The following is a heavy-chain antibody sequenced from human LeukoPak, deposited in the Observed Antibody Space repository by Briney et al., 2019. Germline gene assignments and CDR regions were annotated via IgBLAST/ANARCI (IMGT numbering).Heavy chain of an antibody. J-gene: IGHJ4*02. CDR3: ARAFDSNYYEFDY. CDR1: GFSVRTRY. V-gene: IGHV3-53*01. CDR2: LYTGDRT. D-gene: IGHD4-11*01. Sequence: GGSLRLSCEVSGFSVRTRYMTWVRQAPGKGLEWISVLYTGDRTYYSDSVKGRFTASRDNSKNTVSLQMNSLRADDTAVYYCARAFDSNYYEFDYWGQGTLVTVSS.